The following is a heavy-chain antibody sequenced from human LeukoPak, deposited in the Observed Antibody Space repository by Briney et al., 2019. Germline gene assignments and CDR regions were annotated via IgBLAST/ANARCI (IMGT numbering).Heavy chain of an antibody. CDR1: GGTFSSYA. D-gene: IGHD5-18*01. J-gene: IGHJ6*02. CDR2: INTNTGNP. Sequence: ASVKVFCKASGGTFSSYAISWVRQAPGQGLEWMGWINTNTGNPTYAQGFTGRFVFSLDTSVSTAYLQISSLKAEDTAVYYCARDHEGYSYGYLGYYGMDVWGQGTTVTVSS. V-gene: IGHV7-4-1*02. CDR3: ARDHEGYSYGYLGYYGMDV.